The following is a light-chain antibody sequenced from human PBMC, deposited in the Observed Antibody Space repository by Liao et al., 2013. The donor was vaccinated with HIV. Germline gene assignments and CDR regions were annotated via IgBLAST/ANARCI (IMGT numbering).Light chain of an antibody. V-gene: IGLV3-21*01. CDR1: NIGSKS. CDR2: YDS. Sequence: SYELTQPPSVSVAPGKTARITCGGNNIGSKSVHWYLQKPGQAPVLVIYYDSDRPSGIPERFSGSNSGNMATLTISRVEAGDEADYFCQLWDSSTVVFGGGTKLTVL. J-gene: IGLJ3*02. CDR3: QLWDSSTVV.